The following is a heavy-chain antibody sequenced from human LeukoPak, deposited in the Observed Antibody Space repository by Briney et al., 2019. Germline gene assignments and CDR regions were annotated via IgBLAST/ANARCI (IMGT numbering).Heavy chain of an antibody. CDR1: GGTFSSYA. CDR3: ARVSGVTMVRGVIHYYYGMDV. D-gene: IGHD3-10*01. CDR2: IIPIFGTA. Sequence: EASVNLSCKASGGTFSSYAISWVRQAPGQGLEWMGGIIPIFGTANYAQKFQGRVTITADESTSTAYMELSSLRSEDTAVYYCARVSGVTMVRGVIHYYYGMDVWGKGTTVTVSS. J-gene: IGHJ6*04. V-gene: IGHV1-69*13.